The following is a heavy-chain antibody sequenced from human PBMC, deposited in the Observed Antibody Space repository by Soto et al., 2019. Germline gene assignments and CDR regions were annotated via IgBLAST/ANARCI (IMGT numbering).Heavy chain of an antibody. CDR3: ARIRDYYASPITIRPWFDP. V-gene: IGHV4-59*01. Sequence: SETLSLTCIVSGDSISNNYWSWIRQPPGKGPEWIGYIYHSGNTNYNPSLKSRVTISVDTSKNQFSLKLSSLTAADTAVYYCARIRDYYASPITIRPWFDPWGQGTLVTFSS. CDR1: GDSISNNY. D-gene: IGHD3-16*01. CDR2: IYHSGNT. J-gene: IGHJ5*02.